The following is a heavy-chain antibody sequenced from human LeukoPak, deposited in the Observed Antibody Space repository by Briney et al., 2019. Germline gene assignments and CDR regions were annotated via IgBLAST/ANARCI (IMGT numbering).Heavy chain of an antibody. D-gene: IGHD5-18*01. V-gene: IGHV3-20*04. CDR2: INWNGGST. CDR1: GFTFDDYG. CDR3: ARDERWIQFNY. Sequence: GGSLRLSCAASGFTFDDYGVSWVRQAPGKGLEWVSGINWNGGSTGYADSVKGRFTIFRDNAKNSLYLQMSSLRAEDTAIYYCARDERWIQFNYWGQGTLVTVSS. J-gene: IGHJ4*02.